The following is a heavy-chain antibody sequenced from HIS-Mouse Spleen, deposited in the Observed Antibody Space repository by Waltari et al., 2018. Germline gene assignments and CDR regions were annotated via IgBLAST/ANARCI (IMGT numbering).Heavy chain of an antibody. CDR1: GGSISSYY. CDR2: IYYSGRT. D-gene: IGHD2-15*01. J-gene: IGHJ4*02. Sequence: QVQLQESGPGLVKPSETLSLTCTVSGGSISSYYWSWIRQPPGKGLEWIGNIYYSGRTNYNPSLKSRVTISVDTSKNQFSLKLSSVTAADTAVYYCARKRGGSWRFDYWGQGTLVTVSS. CDR3: ARKRGGSWRFDY. V-gene: IGHV4-59*01.